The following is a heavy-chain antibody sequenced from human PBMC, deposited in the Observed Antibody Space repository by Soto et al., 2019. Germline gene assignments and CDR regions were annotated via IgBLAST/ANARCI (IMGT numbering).Heavy chain of an antibody. J-gene: IGHJ5*02. D-gene: IGHD5-18*01. CDR2: ISYDGSNK. V-gene: IGHV3-30-3*02. Sequence: PGVSLRLSCAASGFTFSSYAMHWVRQAPGKGLEWVAVISYDGSNKYYADSVKGRFTISRDNSKNTLYLQMNSLRAEDTAVYYCAKSARSGLYSYGLERPPYNWFDPWGQGTLVTVSS. CDR3: AKSARSGLYSYGLERPPYNWFDP. CDR1: GFTFSSYA.